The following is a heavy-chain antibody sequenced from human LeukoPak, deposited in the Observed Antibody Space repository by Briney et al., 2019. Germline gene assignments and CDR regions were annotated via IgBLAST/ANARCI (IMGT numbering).Heavy chain of an antibody. D-gene: IGHD3-3*01. V-gene: IGHV4-59*01. CDR1: GGSISGYY. CDR3: ARSRRVGYDFWSGTSDEYYYYMDV. Sequence: PSETLSLTCTVSGGSISGYYWTWIRQPPGKGLEWIGYIYYSGSTNYNPSLKSRVTISVDTSKNQFSLKLSSVTAADTAVYYCARSRRVGYDFWSGTSDEYYYYMDVWGKGTTVTVSS. J-gene: IGHJ6*03. CDR2: IYYSGST.